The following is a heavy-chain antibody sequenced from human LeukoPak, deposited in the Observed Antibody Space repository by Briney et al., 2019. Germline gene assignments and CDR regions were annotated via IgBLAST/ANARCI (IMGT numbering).Heavy chain of an antibody. D-gene: IGHD3-10*01. CDR1: GGTFSSYA. J-gene: IGHJ4*02. CDR3: ASSGSGSYYNLDY. Sequence: ASVKVSCKASGGTFSSYAISWVRQAPGQGLEWMGRIIPILGIANYAQKFQGRVTITADKSTSTAYMELRSLRSDDTAVYYCASSGSGSYYNLDYWGQGTLVTVSS. V-gene: IGHV1-69*04. CDR2: IIPILGIA.